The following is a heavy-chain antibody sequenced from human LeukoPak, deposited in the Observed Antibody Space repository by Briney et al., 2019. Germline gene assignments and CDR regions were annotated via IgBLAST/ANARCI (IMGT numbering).Heavy chain of an antibody. CDR1: GYTLTELS. D-gene: IGHD1-26*01. V-gene: IGHV1-24*01. J-gene: IGHJ3*02. CDR2: FDPEDGET. Sequence: GASVKVSCKVSGYTLTELSMHWVRQAPGKGLEWMGGFDPEDGETIYAQKFQGRVTMTEDTSTDTAYMELGSLRSEDTAVYYCATLTLVGATPSAFDIWGQGTMVTVSS. CDR3: ATLTLVGATPSAFDI.